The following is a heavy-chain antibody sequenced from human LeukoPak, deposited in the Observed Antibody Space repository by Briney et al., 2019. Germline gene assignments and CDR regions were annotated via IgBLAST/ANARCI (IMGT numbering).Heavy chain of an antibody. V-gene: IGHV3-30*02. J-gene: IGHJ4*02. CDR2: IRYDGSNK. CDR3: AKFTPMGGVDY. Sequence: GGSLRLSCAASGFTFSSYEMNWVRQAPGKGLEWVAFIRYDGSNKYYADSVKGRFTISRDNSKNTLYLQMNSLRAEDTAVYYCAKFTPMGGVDYWGQGTLVTVSS. D-gene: IGHD1-26*01. CDR1: GFTFSSYE.